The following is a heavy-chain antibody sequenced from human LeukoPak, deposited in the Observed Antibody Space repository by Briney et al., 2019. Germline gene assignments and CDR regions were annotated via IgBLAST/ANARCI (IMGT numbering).Heavy chain of an antibody. J-gene: IGHJ6*03. V-gene: IGHV3-23*01. CDR1: GFTFSNYG. Sequence: GGSLRLSCAASGFTFSNYGMNWVRQAPGKGLEWVSGISGSGGSTYSADSVKGRFIISRDNSKNMLYLQMNSLRAEDTAVYYCAKYEQDIVVVVATYYYYYYMDVWGKGTTVTISS. CDR3: AKYEQDIVVVVATYYYYYYMDV. CDR2: ISGSGGST. D-gene: IGHD2-15*01.